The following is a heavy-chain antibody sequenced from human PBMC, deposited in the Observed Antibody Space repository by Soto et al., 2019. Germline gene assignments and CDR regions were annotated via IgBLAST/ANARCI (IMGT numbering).Heavy chain of an antibody. CDR1: GGSFSGYY. Sequence: QVQLQQWGAGLLKPSETLSLTCAVYGGSFSGYYWSWIRQPPGKGLEWIGEINHSGSTNYNPSLKSRVTISVDTSKNQFSLKLSSVTAADTAVYYCARVVVPAEGNSIAARPDYYYYYMDVWGKGTTVTVSS. D-gene: IGHD2-2*01. V-gene: IGHV4-34*01. CDR3: ARVVVPAEGNSIAARPDYYYYYMDV. CDR2: INHSGST. J-gene: IGHJ6*03.